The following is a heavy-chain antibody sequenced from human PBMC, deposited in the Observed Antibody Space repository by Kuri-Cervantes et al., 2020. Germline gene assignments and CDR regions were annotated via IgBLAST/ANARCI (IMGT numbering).Heavy chain of an antibody. V-gene: IGHV4-31*02. Sequence: LRLSCTVSGGSISSGGYYWSWIRQHPGKGLEWIGYIYYSGSTYYNPSLKSRVTISVDTSKNQFSLKLSSVTAADTAVYYCARGVGLRYAAAGSFSTYYYYYGMDVWGQGTTVTVSS. CDR2: IYYSGST. CDR1: GGSISSGGYY. D-gene: IGHD6-13*01. CDR3: ARGVGLRYAAAGSFSTYYYYYGMDV. J-gene: IGHJ6*02.